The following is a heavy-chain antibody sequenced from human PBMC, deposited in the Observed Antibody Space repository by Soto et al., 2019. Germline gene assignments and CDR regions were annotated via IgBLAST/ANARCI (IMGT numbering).Heavy chain of an antibody. CDR2: ISNDGGNE. CDR3: ARAMAGMDV. J-gene: IGHJ6*02. Sequence: QVQLVESGGGVVQPGRSLRLSCAAAGFTLGDFAMHWVRQAPGKGLEWVALISNDGGNEHYGDSVKGRFTISRDNPKHMLYLQLTGLRVQNTAVYYCARAMAGMDVWGQGTRVSVSS. CDR1: GFTLGDFA. V-gene: IGHV3-30-3*01.